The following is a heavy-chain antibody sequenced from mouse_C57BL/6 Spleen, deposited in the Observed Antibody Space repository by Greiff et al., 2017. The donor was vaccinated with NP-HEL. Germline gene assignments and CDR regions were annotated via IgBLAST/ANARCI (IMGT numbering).Heavy chain of an antibody. Sequence: VQVVESGPGLVAPSQSLSITCTVSGFSLTSYGVHWVRQPPGKGLEWLVVIWSDGSTTYNSALKSRLSISKDNSKSQVFLKMNSLQTDDTAMYYCARHAVVADYAMDYWGQGTSVTVSS. CDR1: GFSLTSYG. D-gene: IGHD1-1*01. J-gene: IGHJ4*01. CDR2: IWSDGST. CDR3: ARHAVVADYAMDY. V-gene: IGHV2-6-1*01.